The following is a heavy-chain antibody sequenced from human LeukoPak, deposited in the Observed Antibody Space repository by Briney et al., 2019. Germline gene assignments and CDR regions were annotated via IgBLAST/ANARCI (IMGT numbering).Heavy chain of an antibody. CDR2: IYPGDSDT. CDR3: TAGTGISVDY. Sequence: LGQSLKISCKGSGYTFTSYWIGWVRQLPGKGLEWMGIIYPGDSDTRYSPSFQGQVTISADKSISTAYLQWSSLKASDTAMYYCTAGTGISVDYWGQGTLVTVSS. V-gene: IGHV5-51*01. D-gene: IGHD6-13*01. J-gene: IGHJ4*02. CDR1: GYTFTSYW.